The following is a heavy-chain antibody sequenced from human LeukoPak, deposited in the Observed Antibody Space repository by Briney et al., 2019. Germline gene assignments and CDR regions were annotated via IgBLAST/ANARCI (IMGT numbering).Heavy chain of an antibody. CDR3: AKNHSDGYLDY. CDR2: ISGSGGAT. V-gene: IGHV3-23*01. CDR1: GFTFSSYG. Sequence: GGSLGLSCAASGFTFSSYGMSWVRQAPGKGLEWVSAISGSGGATYYADSVKGRFTISRDNSKNTLYLQMNSLRAEDTAVYYCAKNHSDGYLDYWGQGTLVTVSS. J-gene: IGHJ4*02. D-gene: IGHD5-24*01.